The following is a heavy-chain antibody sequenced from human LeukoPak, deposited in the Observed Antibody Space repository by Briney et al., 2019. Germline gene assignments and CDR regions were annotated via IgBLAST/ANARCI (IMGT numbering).Heavy chain of an antibody. V-gene: IGHV4-34*01. J-gene: IGHJ6*02. D-gene: IGHD3-10*01. CDR2: INHSGST. CDR1: SGSFYGYY. Sequence: SETLSLTCSVYSGSFYGYYWGWLPQPPGQGLEGCGDINHSGSTNYNPSGNSRVTISVVTSKNQFSLRLGSVTAADTAVYYCARVDPMVRGVLSSYYYYYGMDVWGQGTTVTVSS. CDR3: ARVDPMVRGVLSSYYYYYGMDV.